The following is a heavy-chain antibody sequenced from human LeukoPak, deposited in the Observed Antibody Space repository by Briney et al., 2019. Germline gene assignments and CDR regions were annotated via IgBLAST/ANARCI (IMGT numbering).Heavy chain of an antibody. Sequence: ASVKVSCKVSGYTFSGYYIHWVRQAPGQGLEWMGWINPNSGGTNYAQKFRGRVTMARDTSISTAYMELSRLTSDDTAVYYCARGSGIAAAGTKVDYWGQGTLVTVSS. J-gene: IGHJ4*02. CDR1: GYTFSGYY. CDR2: INPNSGGT. CDR3: ARGSGIAAAGTKVDY. D-gene: IGHD6-13*01. V-gene: IGHV1-2*02.